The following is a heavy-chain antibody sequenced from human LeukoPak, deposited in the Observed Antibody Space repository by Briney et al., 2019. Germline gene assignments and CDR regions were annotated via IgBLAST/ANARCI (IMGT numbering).Heavy chain of an antibody. CDR2: ISSSSSTI. CDR3: ARDFSASYYHSDY. D-gene: IGHD1-26*01. Sequence: GGSLRLSCAVSGFTFGSYSMNWVRQAPGKGLEWVSYISSSSSTIYYADSVKGRFTISRDNAKNSLYLQMNSLRDEDAAVYYCARDFSASYYHSDYWGQGTLVTVSS. J-gene: IGHJ4*02. CDR1: GFTFGSYS. V-gene: IGHV3-48*02.